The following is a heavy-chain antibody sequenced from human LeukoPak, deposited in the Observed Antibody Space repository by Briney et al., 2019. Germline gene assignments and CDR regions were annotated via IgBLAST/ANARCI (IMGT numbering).Heavy chain of an antibody. J-gene: IGHJ4*02. V-gene: IGHV3-7*01. CDR3: ARDVGGSLDY. CDR1: EFTFSTYW. D-gene: IGHD1-26*01. Sequence: GGSLRLSCAVSEFTFSTYWMAWVRQAPGKGLEWVANIKGDESAKHQADSVKGRFTISRDNAQSSVFLQMNSLRGEDTAVYYCARDVGGSLDYWGQGTLVTVSS. CDR2: IKGDESAK.